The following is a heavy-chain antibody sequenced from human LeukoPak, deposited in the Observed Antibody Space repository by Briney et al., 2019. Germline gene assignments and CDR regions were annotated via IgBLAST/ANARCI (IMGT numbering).Heavy chain of an antibody. Sequence: PSETLSLTCAVYGGSFSGYYWSWIRQPPGKGLEWIGEINHSGSTNYNPSLKSRVTISVDTSKNQFSLKLSSVTAADTALYYCARAYNGYDYPWGQGTLVTVSS. J-gene: IGHJ5*02. CDR3: ARAYNGYDYP. CDR1: GGSFSGYY. V-gene: IGHV4-34*01. CDR2: INHSGST. D-gene: IGHD5-12*01.